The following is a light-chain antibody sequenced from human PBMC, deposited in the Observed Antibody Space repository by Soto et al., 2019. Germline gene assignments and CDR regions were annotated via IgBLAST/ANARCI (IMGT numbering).Light chain of an antibody. V-gene: IGLV1-51*01. CDR1: SSNIGGNS. CDR3: GSWDSSLSAYV. J-gene: IGLJ1*01. Sequence: QSVLTQPPSVSAAPGQKVTISCSGSSSNIGGNSVSWYPQLPGTAPKLLIYDDNKRPSGIPDRFSGSKSGTSATLGITGFQTGDEADYYCGSWDSSLSAYVVGTGSKVTVL. CDR2: DDN.